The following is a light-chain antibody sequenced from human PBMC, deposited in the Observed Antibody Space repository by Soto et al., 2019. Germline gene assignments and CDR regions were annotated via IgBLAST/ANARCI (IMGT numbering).Light chain of an antibody. CDR2: AAY. Sequence: IQVTQSPSSLSASVRDRITITCRASQGVSTYLAWYQQKPGKAPKLLIYAAYTLQSGVPSRFSGGGSGTDFTLTISSLQPEDFATYYCHQINLNPTVGGRTKVDIK. CDR3: HQINLNPT. CDR1: QGVSTY. V-gene: IGKV1-9*01. J-gene: IGKJ4*01.